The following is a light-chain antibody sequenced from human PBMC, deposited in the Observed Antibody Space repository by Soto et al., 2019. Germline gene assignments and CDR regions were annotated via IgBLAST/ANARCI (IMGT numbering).Light chain of an antibody. J-gene: IGKJ3*01. V-gene: IGKV4-1*01. Sequence: DIVMTQSPDSLAVSLGERATINCKSSQNILYNSNNKNYVAWYQQKPGQPPKLLIYWASIRESGVPDRFSGSGSGTDFTLTISSLQAEDVAVSYCQQYNDWPFTLGPGTKVDIK. CDR3: QQYNDWPFT. CDR2: WAS. CDR1: QNILYNSNNKNY.